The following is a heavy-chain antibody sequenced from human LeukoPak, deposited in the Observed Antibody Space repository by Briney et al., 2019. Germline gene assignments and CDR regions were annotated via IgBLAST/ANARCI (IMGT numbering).Heavy chain of an antibody. J-gene: IGHJ4*02. CDR1: GLIVSGNY. CDR3: ASGNSGLYYFDY. D-gene: IGHD5-12*01. CDR2: IYRGGST. Sequence: GGSLRLSCAPSGLIVSGNYMSWVRQAPGKGLEWVSVIYRGGSTYYADSVKGRFTISRDNSKNTAYLQMNNLRDEDTAVYYCASGNSGLYYFDYWGQGTLVTVSS. V-gene: IGHV3-53*01.